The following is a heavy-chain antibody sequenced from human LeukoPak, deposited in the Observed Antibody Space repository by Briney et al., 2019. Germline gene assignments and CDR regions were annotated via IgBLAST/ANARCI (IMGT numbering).Heavy chain of an antibody. D-gene: IGHD3-10*01. CDR3: AKDLMRDRWFGES. CDR2: IKQDGSEK. Sequence: GGSLRLSCAASGFTFSSYWMSWVRQAPGKGLEWVANIKQDGSEKYYVDSVKGRFTISRDNAKNSLYLQMNSLRAEDTAVYYCAKDLMRDRWFGESWGQGTLVIVSS. CDR1: GFTFSSYW. J-gene: IGHJ5*02. V-gene: IGHV3-7*01.